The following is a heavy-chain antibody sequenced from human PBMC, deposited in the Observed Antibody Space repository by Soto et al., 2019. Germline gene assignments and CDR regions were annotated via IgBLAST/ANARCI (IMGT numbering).Heavy chain of an antibody. J-gene: IGHJ4*02. CDR1: GFTFSSYS. CDR2: ISSSTNYI. CDR3: AKEGDSYGPYYFDY. V-gene: IGHV3-21*01. D-gene: IGHD5-18*01. Sequence: GGSLRLSCAASGFTFSSYSLNWVRQAPGKGLEWVSSISSSTNYIYYADSVKGRFTISRDNAKNSLYLQMNSLRAEDTAVYYCAKEGDSYGPYYFDYWGQGTLVTVST.